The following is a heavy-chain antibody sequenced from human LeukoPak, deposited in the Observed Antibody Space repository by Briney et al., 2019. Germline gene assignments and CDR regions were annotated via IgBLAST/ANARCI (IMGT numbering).Heavy chain of an antibody. D-gene: IGHD6-13*01. CDR1: GYTFTVYY. CDR2: INPNSGGT. CDR3: ARSAGTSWFDY. V-gene: IGHV1-2*02. Sequence: EASVKVSCKASGYTFTVYYIHWMRQAPGQGLEWMRWINPNSGGTNYAQKFQDRVTMTRDTSISSAYMELSRLASDDTAVYYCARSAGTSWFDYWGQGTLVTVSS. J-gene: IGHJ4*02.